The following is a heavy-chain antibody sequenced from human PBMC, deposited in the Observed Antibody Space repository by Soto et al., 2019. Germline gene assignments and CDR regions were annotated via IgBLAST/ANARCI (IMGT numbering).Heavy chain of an antibody. Sequence: GGSLRLSCAASGFTFSSYAMSWVRQAPGKGLEWVSAISGSGGSTYYADSVKGRFTISRDNSKDTLYLQMNSLRAEDTAVFYCARSVRGVVNTGIDYWGQGTLVTVSS. V-gene: IGHV3-23*01. J-gene: IGHJ4*02. CDR3: ARSVRGVVNTGIDY. CDR2: ISGSGGST. D-gene: IGHD3-10*01. CDR1: GFTFSSYA.